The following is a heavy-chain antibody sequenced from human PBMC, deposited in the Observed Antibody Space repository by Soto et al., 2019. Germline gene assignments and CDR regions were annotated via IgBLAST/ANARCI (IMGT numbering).Heavy chain of an antibody. CDR1: GYTFTAYS. D-gene: IGHD6-19*01. CDR3: AREASAVISLDY. CDR2: FNPNSGDT. Sequence: QVQLVHSEAEVKKPGASVKVSCKACGYTFTAYSRHWVRQAPGQGLEWVGWFNPNSGDTIYAQKFQGRVTLTRDTSIGTAYMELYSLTSDDTAVYYCAREASAVISLDYWGQGTLVTVSS. V-gene: IGHV1-2*02. J-gene: IGHJ4*02.